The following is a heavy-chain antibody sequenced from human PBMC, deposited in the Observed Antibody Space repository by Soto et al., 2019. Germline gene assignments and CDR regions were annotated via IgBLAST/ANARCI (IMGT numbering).Heavy chain of an antibody. CDR2: TGGLETDT. CDR3: AKDRMSYNSVWDPFDM. J-gene: IGHJ3*02. D-gene: IGHD1-26*01. V-gene: IGHV3-23*01. Sequence: DVQLLESGGGLVQPGGSLRLSCAASGFTFSTYAMSWVRQAPGKGLEWVAGTGGLETDTFYADSVRGRFTISRDNSRSTLVLQMTSLRADDTAIYYCAKDRMSYNSVWDPFDMWGQVTMVIVSS. CDR1: GFTFSTYA.